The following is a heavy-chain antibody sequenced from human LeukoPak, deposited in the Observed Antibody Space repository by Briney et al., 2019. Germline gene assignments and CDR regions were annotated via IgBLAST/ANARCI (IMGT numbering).Heavy chain of an antibody. CDR2: IYYSGST. Sequence: SQTLSLTCAVSGGSISSGGYSWSWIRQPPGKGLEGIGSIYYSGSTYYNPSLKSRVTISVDTSKNQFSLKLSSVTAADTAVYYCARVEAVAGTFYFDYWGQGTLVTVSS. J-gene: IGHJ4*02. CDR3: ARVEAVAGTFYFDY. CDR1: GGSISSGGYS. D-gene: IGHD6-19*01. V-gene: IGHV4-30-2*03.